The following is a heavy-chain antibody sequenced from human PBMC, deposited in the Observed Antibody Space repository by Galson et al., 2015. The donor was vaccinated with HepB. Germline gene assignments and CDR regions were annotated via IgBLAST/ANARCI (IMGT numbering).Heavy chain of an antibody. CDR2: ITGTSGYT. CDR1: GFTFSNYA. D-gene: IGHD3-9*01. J-gene: IGHJ4*02. Sequence: SLRLSCAASGFTFSNYAMSWVRQAPGKGLEWVSTITGTSGYTFYADSVKGRFTLSRDNSRNTLYLHMNSLRAEDTALYYCAKEGPLRFFDLDSWGQGTLVTVSS. CDR3: AKEGPLRFFDLDS. V-gene: IGHV3-23*01.